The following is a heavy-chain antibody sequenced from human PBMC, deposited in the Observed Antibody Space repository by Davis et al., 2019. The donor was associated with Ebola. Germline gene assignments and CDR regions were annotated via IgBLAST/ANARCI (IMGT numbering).Heavy chain of an antibody. D-gene: IGHD6-6*01. CDR1: GFTFSGSA. CDR2: IRSKANSYAT. J-gene: IGHJ6*03. Sequence: GESLKISCAASGFTFSGSAMHWVRQASGKGLEWVGRIRSKANSYATAYAASVKGRFTISRDDSKNTAYLQMNSLKTEDTAVYYCTPSGKQLVHGHYYYMDVWGKGTTVTVSS. V-gene: IGHV3-73*01. CDR3: TPSGKQLVHGHYYYMDV.